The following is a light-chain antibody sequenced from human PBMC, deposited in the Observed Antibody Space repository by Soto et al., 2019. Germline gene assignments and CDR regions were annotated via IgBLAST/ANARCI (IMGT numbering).Light chain of an antibody. CDR3: QQGHNWPLT. J-gene: IGKJ2*01. CDR2: SAS. CDR1: QSISTE. V-gene: IGKV3-15*01. Sequence: EIVMTQSPATLSVSPGERATLSCRASQSISTELAWHQQKPGQPPRLLIYSASTRATGVPARFTGSGSGSEFTLTIGGLPSEDFAVYYCQQGHNWPLTVGQGTRLEI.